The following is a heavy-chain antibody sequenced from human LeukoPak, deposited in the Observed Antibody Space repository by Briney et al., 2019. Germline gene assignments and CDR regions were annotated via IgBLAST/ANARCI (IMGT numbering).Heavy chain of an antibody. J-gene: IGHJ3*02. D-gene: IGHD3-10*01. V-gene: IGHV1-18*01. CDR1: GYTFTSYG. CDR2: ISAYNGNT. Sequence: ASVKVSCEASGYTFTSYGISWVRQAPGQGLEWMGWISAYNGNTNYAQKLQGRVTMTTDTSTSTAYMELRSLRSDDTAVYYCARALSDWVRGIYAFDIWGQGTIVTVSS. CDR3: ARALSDWVRGIYAFDI.